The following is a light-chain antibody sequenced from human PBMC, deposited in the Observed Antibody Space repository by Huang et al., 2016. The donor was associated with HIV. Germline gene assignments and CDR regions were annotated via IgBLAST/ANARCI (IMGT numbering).Light chain of an antibody. CDR1: QSVSNN. V-gene: IGKV3-15*01. J-gene: IGKJ1*01. CDR3: QQYHIWPPT. CDR2: GAS. Sequence: ETVMTQSPATLSVSAGERATLSCRACQSVSNNLAWYQQKPGQALRLLIYGASTRATGIPARFSGSGSETEVSLTISSLQSEDFAIYYCQQYHIWPPTFGQGTTVDIK.